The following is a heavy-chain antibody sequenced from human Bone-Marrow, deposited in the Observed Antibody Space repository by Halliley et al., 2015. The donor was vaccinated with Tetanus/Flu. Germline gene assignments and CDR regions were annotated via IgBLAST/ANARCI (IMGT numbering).Heavy chain of an antibody. CDR2: LYPGASDT. V-gene: IGHV5-51*01. Sequence: LEWMGTLYPGASDTRYSPSFQARVPFSADKSTSPAYLLWSSLKASDTAIYYCAREASKGFDYWGQGTLVTVSS. CDR3: AREASKGFDY. J-gene: IGHJ4*02.